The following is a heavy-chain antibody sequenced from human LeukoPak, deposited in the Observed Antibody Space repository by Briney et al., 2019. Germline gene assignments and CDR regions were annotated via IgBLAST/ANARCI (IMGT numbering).Heavy chain of an antibody. V-gene: IGHV1-2*02. CDR2: INPKRGDT. D-gene: IGHD3-22*01. Sequence: ASLKVSCKASGYTFTGYYIHWVRQAPGQGLEWMGWINPKRGDTDYAQRFQGRITMARDTSMSTAFMELYSLTSDDTAVYYCVRDIAGSEYDNSGVYWGQRTLVTVS. J-gene: IGHJ4*02. CDR3: VRDIAGSEYDNSGVY. CDR1: GYTFTGYY.